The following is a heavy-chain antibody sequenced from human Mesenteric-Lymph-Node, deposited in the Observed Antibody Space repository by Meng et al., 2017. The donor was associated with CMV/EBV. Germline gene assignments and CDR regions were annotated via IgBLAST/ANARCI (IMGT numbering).Heavy chain of an antibody. CDR1: GFTFSSYG. J-gene: IGHJ4*02. Sequence: GESLKISCAASGFTFSSYGMHWVRQAPGKGLEWVAFIRYDGSNKYYADSVKGRFTISRDNSKNSLYLQINSLRAEDTAVYYCAKSPASGYYYFDYWGQGTLVTVSS. CDR3: AKSPASGYYYFDY. V-gene: IGHV3-30*02. CDR2: IRYDGSNK. D-gene: IGHD3-22*01.